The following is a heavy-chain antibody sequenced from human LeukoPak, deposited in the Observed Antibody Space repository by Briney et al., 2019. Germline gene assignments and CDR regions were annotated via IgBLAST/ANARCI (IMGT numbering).Heavy chain of an antibody. J-gene: IGHJ4*02. Sequence: PGGSLRLSCAASGFTFISYAMTWVRQAPGKGLEWVAVIWYDGSNKYYADTVKGRFTISRDNSKNTLYLQMNSLRAEDTAVYYCARGTRGIVLAGKFFDYWGRGTLVTVSS. CDR3: ARGTRGIVLAGKFFDY. V-gene: IGHV3-33*08. D-gene: IGHD6-19*01. CDR2: IWYDGSNK. CDR1: GFTFISYA.